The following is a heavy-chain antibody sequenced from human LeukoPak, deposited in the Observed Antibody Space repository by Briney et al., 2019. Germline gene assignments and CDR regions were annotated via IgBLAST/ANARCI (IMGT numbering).Heavy chain of an antibody. V-gene: IGHV7-4-1*02. CDR3: ARDRVLLWFGESYYFDY. CDR1: GYTLTSYA. CDR2: INTNTGNP. J-gene: IGHJ4*02. D-gene: IGHD3-10*01. Sequence: ASVKVSCKASGYTLTSYAMNWVRQAPGQGLEWMGWINTNTGNPTYAQGFTGRFVFSLDTSVSTAYLQISSLKAEDTAVYYCARDRVLLWFGESYYFDYWGQGTLVTVSS.